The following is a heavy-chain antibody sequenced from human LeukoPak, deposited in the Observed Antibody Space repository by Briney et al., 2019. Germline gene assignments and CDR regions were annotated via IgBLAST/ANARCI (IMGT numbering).Heavy chain of an antibody. D-gene: IGHD2-2*02. Sequence: ASVKVSCKASGGTFSSYAISWVRQAPGQGLEWMGGIIPIFGTANYAQKFQGRVTITADESTSTAYMELSSLRSEDTAVYYCARIFCRSTSCYIFRNDAFDIWGQGTMVTVSS. V-gene: IGHV1-69*01. CDR1: GGTFSSYA. J-gene: IGHJ3*02. CDR3: ARIFCRSTSCYIFRNDAFDI. CDR2: IIPIFGTA.